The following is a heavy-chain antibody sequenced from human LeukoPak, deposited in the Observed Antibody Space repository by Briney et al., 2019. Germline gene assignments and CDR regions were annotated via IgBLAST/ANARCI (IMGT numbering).Heavy chain of an antibody. D-gene: IGHD3-10*01. Sequence: SVTVSFKASGGTFSSYAISWVRQAPGQGLEWMGGIIPIFGIANYAQKFQGRVTITTDESTSTAYMELSSLRSEDTAVYYCARDSSGRGSGSYYDDWGQGTLVTVSS. CDR3: ARDSSGRGSGSYYDD. CDR2: IIPIFGIA. CDR1: GGTFSSYA. J-gene: IGHJ4*02. V-gene: IGHV1-69*05.